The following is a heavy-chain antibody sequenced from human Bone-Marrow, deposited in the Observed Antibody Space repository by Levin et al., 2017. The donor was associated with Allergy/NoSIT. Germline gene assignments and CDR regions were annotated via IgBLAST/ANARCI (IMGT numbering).Heavy chain of an antibody. D-gene: IGHD6-19*01. Sequence: LAGGSLRLSCAASGFTFSNYAMHWVRQAPGKGLDWVAVISYDGSNKFYSDSVKGRFTISRDNSKNTLYLQMNSLRAEDTALYYCARDTLSSSGWFYYFGMDVWGQGTTVTVSS. CDR3: ARDTLSSSGWFYYFGMDV. CDR1: GFTFSNYA. CDR2: ISYDGSNK. V-gene: IGHV3-30-3*01. J-gene: IGHJ6*02.